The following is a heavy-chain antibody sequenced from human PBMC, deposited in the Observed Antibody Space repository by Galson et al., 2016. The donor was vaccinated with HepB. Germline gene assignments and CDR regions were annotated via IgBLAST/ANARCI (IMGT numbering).Heavy chain of an antibody. D-gene: IGHD3-22*01. J-gene: IGHJ4*02. CDR1: GFIFSDHV. CDR2: ISYDGSIK. V-gene: IGHV3-30*03. CDR3: ARDSNIGSGYTPD. Sequence: SLRLSCAASGFIFSDHVIHWVRQAPGKGLEWVTVISYDGSIKYYADSLKGRFTISRDNSKNTVYLQMNSLRAEDTAVYYCARDSNIGSGYTPDWGQGTLVTVSS.